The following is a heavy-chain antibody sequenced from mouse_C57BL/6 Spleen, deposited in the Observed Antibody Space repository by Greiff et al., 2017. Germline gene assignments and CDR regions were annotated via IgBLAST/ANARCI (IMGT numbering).Heavy chain of an antibody. CDR3: ARSVDGCYGGFDY. J-gene: IGHJ2*01. D-gene: IGHD2-3*01. V-gene: IGHV1-78*01. CDR2: IYPRDGST. CDR1: GYTFTDHT. Sequence: VQLQQSDAELVKPGASVKISCKVSGYTFTDHTIHWMKQRPGQGLEWIGYIYPRDGSTKYNEKFKGKATLTADKSSSTAYMQLNSLTSEDSAVYCCARSVDGCYGGFDYWGQGTTLTVSS.